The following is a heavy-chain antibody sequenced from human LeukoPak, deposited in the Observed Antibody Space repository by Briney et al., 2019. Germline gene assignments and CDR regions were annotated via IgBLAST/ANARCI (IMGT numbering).Heavy chain of an antibody. CDR2: IIPIFGTA. V-gene: IGHV1-69*06. Sequence: ASVKVSCKASGGTFSSYAISWVRQAPGQGLEWMGGIIPIFGTANYAQKFQGRVTITADKSTSTAYMELSSLRSEDTAVYYCARLVRRLQRLNIGRDSDYATGYYLDSWGQGTLVTVSS. CDR1: GGTFSSYA. D-gene: IGHD5-12*01. J-gene: IGHJ4*02. CDR3: ARLVRRLQRLNIGRDSDYATGYYLDS.